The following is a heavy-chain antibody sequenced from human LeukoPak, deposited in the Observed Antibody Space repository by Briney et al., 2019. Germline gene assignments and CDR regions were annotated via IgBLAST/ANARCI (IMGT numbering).Heavy chain of an antibody. CDR2: ISSSGTYI. J-gene: IGHJ4*02. CDR1: GFTFSSYN. Sequence: GGSLRLSCAASGFTFSSYNMNWVRQAPGKGLEWVSSISSSGTYIYYRDSVKGRFTISRDNAKNSLYLQMNSLRAEDTAVYYCALGEPRSPFDYWGQGTLVTVSS. CDR3: ALGEPRSPFDY. D-gene: IGHD1-26*01. V-gene: IGHV3-21*01.